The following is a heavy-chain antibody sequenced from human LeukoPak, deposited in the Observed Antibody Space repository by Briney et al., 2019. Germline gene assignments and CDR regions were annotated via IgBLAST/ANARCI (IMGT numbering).Heavy chain of an antibody. CDR2: IHSGGTT. Sequence: GGSLRLSCAASGVTVSSSYMSWVRQAPGKGLEWVSVIHSGGTTYSADSVKDRFTISRDNSKNTLYLQMNSLRAEDTAVYYCARDPGGNQNGFDIWGQGTMVTVSS. CDR1: GVTVSSSY. CDR3: ARDPGGNQNGFDI. V-gene: IGHV3-66*01. J-gene: IGHJ3*02. D-gene: IGHD3-16*01.